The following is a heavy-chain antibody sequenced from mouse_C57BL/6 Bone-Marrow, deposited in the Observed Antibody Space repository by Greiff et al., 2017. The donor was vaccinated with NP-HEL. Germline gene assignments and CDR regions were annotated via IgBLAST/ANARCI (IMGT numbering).Heavy chain of an antibody. V-gene: IGHV5-4*01. J-gene: IGHJ3*01. CDR1: GFTFSSYA. Sequence: EVHLVESGGGLVKPGGSLKLSCAASGFTFSSYAMSWVRQTPEKRLERVATISDGGSYTYYPDNVKGRFTISRDNAKNNLYLQMSHLKSEDTAMYYCAREGGVYSNYPAWFAYWGQGTLVTVSA. CDR3: AREGGVYSNYPAWFAY. CDR2: ISDGGSYT. D-gene: IGHD2-5*01.